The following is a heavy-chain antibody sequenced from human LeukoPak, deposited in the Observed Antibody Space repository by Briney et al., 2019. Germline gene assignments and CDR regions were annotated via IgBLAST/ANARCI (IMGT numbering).Heavy chain of an antibody. CDR2: IRYDGSNK. D-gene: IGHD3-10*01. CDR1: GFTFSSYG. J-gene: IGHJ4*02. V-gene: IGHV3-30*02. CDR3: AKGEGLLWFGDPQTYFDY. Sequence: PGGSLRLSCAASGFTFSSYGMHWVRQAPGKGLEWVAFIRYDGSNKYYADSVKGRFTISRDNAKNSLYLQMNSLRAEDTAVYYCAKGEGLLWFGDPQTYFDYWGQGTLVTVSS.